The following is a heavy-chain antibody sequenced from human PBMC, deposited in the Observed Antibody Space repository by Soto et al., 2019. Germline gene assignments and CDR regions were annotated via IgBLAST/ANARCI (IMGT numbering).Heavy chain of an antibody. CDR2: IYWDDDK. Sequence: QITLKESGPTLVKPTQTLTLTCTFSGFSLSTSGVGVGWIRQPPGKALEWLALIYWDDDKRYSPSLKSRLTITKDTSKNQVVLTMTNMDPVDTATYYCAHRSDVVVVAATVENWFDPWGQGTLVTVSS. CDR1: GFSLSTSGVG. CDR3: AHRSDVVVVAATVENWFDP. V-gene: IGHV2-5*02. D-gene: IGHD2-15*01. J-gene: IGHJ5*02.